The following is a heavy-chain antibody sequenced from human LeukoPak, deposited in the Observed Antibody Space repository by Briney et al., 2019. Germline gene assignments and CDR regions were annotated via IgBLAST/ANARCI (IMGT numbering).Heavy chain of an antibody. D-gene: IGHD3-3*01. V-gene: IGHV1-8*01. CDR3: ATDGGRYDFWSGYSNWFDP. Sequence: GASVKVSCKASGYTFTSYDINWVRQATGQGLEWMGWMNPNSGNTGYAQKFQGRVTMTRNTSISTAYMELSSLRSEDTAVYYCATDGGRYDFWSGYSNWFDPWGQGTLVTVSS. CDR1: GYTFTSYD. J-gene: IGHJ5*02. CDR2: MNPNSGNT.